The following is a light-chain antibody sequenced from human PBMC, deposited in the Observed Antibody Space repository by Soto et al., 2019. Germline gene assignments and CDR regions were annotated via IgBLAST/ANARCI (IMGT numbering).Light chain of an antibody. CDR2: AAS. V-gene: IGKV1-39*01. CDR3: QPYKMYSPWT. Sequence: DIQMTQSPTSLSAPVGHRVTITCRASQSITTYLNWYRQKPGKAPKLLIYAASSLQSGVPSRFSGSGSETEFTLSISSLQPDDFATYYCQPYKMYSPWTFGQGTKVDIK. CDR1: QSITTY. J-gene: IGKJ1*01.